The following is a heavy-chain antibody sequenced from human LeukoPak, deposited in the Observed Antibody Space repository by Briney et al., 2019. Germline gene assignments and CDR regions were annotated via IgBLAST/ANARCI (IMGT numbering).Heavy chain of an antibody. CDR1: GGSISSSSYY. D-gene: IGHD3-22*01. CDR3: ARLYYDSSGYYQICYSDY. Sequence: SETLSLTCTVSGGSISSSSYYWGWIRQPPGKGLEWIGSIYYSGSTYYNPSLKSRVTISVDTSKNQFSLNLSSVTAADTAVYYCARLYYDSSGYYQICYSDYRGQGTLVTVSS. J-gene: IGHJ4*02. V-gene: IGHV4-39*01. CDR2: IYYSGST.